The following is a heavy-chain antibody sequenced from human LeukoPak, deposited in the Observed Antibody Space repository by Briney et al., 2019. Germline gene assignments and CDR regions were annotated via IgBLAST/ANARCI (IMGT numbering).Heavy chain of an antibody. CDR1: GFTLNSYE. Sequence: GGSLRLSCAASGFTLNSYEMNWVRQARGKGLEWISYISTSGSTRYYADSVKGRFTISRDNTENSLYLQMNSLRAEDTAVYYCASGDGGYYYGMDVWGKGTTVTVSS. J-gene: IGHJ6*04. D-gene: IGHD4-23*01. CDR2: ISTSGSTR. CDR3: ASGDGGYYYGMDV. V-gene: IGHV3-48*03.